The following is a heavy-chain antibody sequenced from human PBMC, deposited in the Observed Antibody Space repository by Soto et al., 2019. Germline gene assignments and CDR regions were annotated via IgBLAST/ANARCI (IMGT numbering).Heavy chain of an antibody. Sequence: VHLVESGGGVVQPGRSLRLCCAASGFNFRNYALHWVRQAPGKGLEWVTVIAYDGGNKYYAESVNGRFTISRDNSKYTLYLEMNSLRAEDTALYYCAREVDGLDIWGQGTMVTVSS. V-gene: IGHV3-30-3*01. CDR2: IAYDGGNK. CDR1: GFNFRNYA. CDR3: AREVDGLDI. J-gene: IGHJ3*02.